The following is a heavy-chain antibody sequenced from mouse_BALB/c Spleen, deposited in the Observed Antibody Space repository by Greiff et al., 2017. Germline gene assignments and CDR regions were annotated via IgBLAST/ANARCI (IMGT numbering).Heavy chain of an antibody. Sequence: VQLQQSGAELVKPGASVKLSCKASGYTFTSYWMHWVKQRPGQGLEWIGEIDPSDSYTNYNQKFKGKATLTVDKSSSTAYMQLSSLTSEDSAVYYCATYYGSSPWFAYWGQGTLVTVSA. D-gene: IGHD1-1*01. J-gene: IGHJ3*01. V-gene: IGHV1-69*02. CDR1: GYTFTSYW. CDR2: IDPSDSYT. CDR3: ATYYGSSPWFAY.